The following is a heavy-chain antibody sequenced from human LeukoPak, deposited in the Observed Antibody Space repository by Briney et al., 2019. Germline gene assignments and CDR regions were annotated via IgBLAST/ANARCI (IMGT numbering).Heavy chain of an antibody. V-gene: IGHV1-18*01. J-gene: IGHJ4*02. CDR3: ARDGITMDRGVIIAAVDY. D-gene: IGHD3-10*01. CDR2: ISAYTGNT. CDR1: GYAFTNYG. Sequence: GASVKVSCKASGYAFTNYGISWVRQAPGQGLDWMGCISAYTGNTNYAQKLQGRVTMTTDTSTSTAYMELRSLRSDDTAVYYCARDGITMDRGVIIAAVDYWGQGTLVTVSS.